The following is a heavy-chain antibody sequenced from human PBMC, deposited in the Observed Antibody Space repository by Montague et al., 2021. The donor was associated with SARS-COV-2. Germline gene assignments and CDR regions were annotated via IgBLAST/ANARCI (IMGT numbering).Heavy chain of an antibody. Sequence: SETLSLTCTVSGVSISSYYWTWIRQPPGKTLEWIGYVHYTGSTNFISSLKSRVTMSLDTSKNQFSLRLSSVTAADTVVYYCARHATSSGYWSWIDPWGQGTLVTVSS. V-gene: IGHV4-59*04. CDR3: ARHATSSGYWSWIDP. D-gene: IGHD3-22*01. CDR2: VHYTGST. J-gene: IGHJ5*02. CDR1: GVSISSYY.